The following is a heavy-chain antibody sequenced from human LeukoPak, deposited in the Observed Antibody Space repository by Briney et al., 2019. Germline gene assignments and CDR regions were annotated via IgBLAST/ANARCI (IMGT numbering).Heavy chain of an antibody. CDR1: RFTFSTYW. D-gene: IGHD3-22*01. CDR3: ARVRYDGSGYYSIFDY. Sequence: GGSLRLSCAASRFTFSTYWMHWVRQAPGKGLEWISSISGSGDNTYYADSVKGRFTISRDNSKNTLYLQMNSLRAEDTAVYYCARVRYDGSGYYSIFDYWGQGTRVTVSS. CDR2: ISGSGDNT. J-gene: IGHJ4*02. V-gene: IGHV3-23*01.